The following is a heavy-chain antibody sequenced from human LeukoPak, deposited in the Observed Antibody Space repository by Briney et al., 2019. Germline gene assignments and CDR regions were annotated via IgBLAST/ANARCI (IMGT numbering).Heavy chain of an antibody. Sequence: GGSLRLSCVASGFTFSNYWMSWVRQAPGKGLEWVSAISSSGGSTYYADSVKGRFTISRDNAKNSLYLQMNSLRAEDTAVYYCARDLGYSSGPNYWGQGTRVTVSS. CDR1: GFTFSNYW. CDR3: ARDLGYSSGPNY. CDR2: ISSSGGST. V-gene: IGHV3-23*01. J-gene: IGHJ4*02. D-gene: IGHD6-19*01.